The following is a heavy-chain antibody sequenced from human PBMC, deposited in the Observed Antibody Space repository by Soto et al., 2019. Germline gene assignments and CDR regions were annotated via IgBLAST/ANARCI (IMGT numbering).Heavy chain of an antibody. CDR1: GFTFDDYA. D-gene: IGHD3-16*01. CDR3: AKDRTGSAYYFDY. CDR2: ISWNSGTI. Sequence: EVQLVESGGGLVQPGRSLRLSCAASGFTFDDYAMHWVRQAPGKGLEWVSGISWNSGTIGYADSVKGRFTISRDNAKNSLYLQMNSLRAEDTALYYCAKDRTGSAYYFDYGGQGTLVTVSS. V-gene: IGHV3-9*01. J-gene: IGHJ4*02.